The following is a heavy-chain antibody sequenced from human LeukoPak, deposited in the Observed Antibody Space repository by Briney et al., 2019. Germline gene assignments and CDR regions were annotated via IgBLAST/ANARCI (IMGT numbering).Heavy chain of an antibody. D-gene: IGHD1-26*01. V-gene: IGHV3-53*01. CDR3: ARYSGSYSNTYGIDY. J-gene: IGHJ4*02. CDR2: IYSGGST. Sequence: PGGSLRLSCAASGFTVSSNYMSWVRQAPGKGLEWVSVIYSGGSTYYADSVKGRFTISRDNSKSTLYIQMNSLRAEDTAVYYCARYSGSYSNTYGIDYWGQGTLVTVSS. CDR1: GFTVSSNY.